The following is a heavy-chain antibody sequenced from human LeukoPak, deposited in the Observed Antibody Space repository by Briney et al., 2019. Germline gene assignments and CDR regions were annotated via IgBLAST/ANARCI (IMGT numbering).Heavy chain of an antibody. V-gene: IGHV3-23*01. CDR2: ISGGGGNT. CDR1: GLTFNNYA. D-gene: IGHD6-19*01. CDR3: AKPAVAGFRPYYFDY. J-gene: IGHJ4*02. Sequence: GGSLRLSCAASGLTFNNYAMSWVRQAPGKGLEWVSGISGGGGNTYYADSVRGRFTISRDNSKNTPYLQMNSLRAEDTAVYYCAKPAVAGFRPYYFDYWGQGTLVTVSS.